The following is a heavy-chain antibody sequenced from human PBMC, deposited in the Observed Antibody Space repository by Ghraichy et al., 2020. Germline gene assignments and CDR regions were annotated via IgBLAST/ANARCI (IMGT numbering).Heavy chain of an antibody. J-gene: IGHJ3*02. Sequence: SVKVSCKASGGTFSSYAISWVRQAPGQGLEWMGGIIPIFGTANYAQKFQGRVTITADESTSTAYMELSSLRSEDTAVYYCARPRNGLVGKHDAFDIWGQGTMVTVSS. CDR1: GGTFSSYA. V-gene: IGHV1-69*13. CDR2: IIPIFGTA. CDR3: ARPRNGLVGKHDAFDI. D-gene: IGHD1-26*01.